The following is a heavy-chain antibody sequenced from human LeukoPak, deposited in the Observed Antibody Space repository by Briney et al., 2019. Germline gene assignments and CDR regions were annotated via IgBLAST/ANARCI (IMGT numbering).Heavy chain of an antibody. CDR3: ARAWYITAMVTIFDY. CDR2: IIPILGIA. Sequence: GASVKVSCKASGGTFSSYAISWVRQAPGQGLEWMGRIIPILGIANYAQKFQGRVTITADKSTSTAYMELSSLRSEDTAVYYCARAWYITAMVTIFDYWGQGTLVTVSS. D-gene: IGHD5-18*01. J-gene: IGHJ4*02. V-gene: IGHV1-69*04. CDR1: GGTFSSYA.